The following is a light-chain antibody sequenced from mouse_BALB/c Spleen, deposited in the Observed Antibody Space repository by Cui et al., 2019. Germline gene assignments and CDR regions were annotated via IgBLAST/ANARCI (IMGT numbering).Light chain of an antibody. CDR2: SGS. CDR3: QQHNEYPWT. V-gene: IGKV16-104*01. Sequence: DVQITQSPSYLAASPGETITINCRASKSISKYLAWYQEKPGKTNKLLIYSGSTLQSGIPSRFSGSGSGTDFTLTISSLGPENFAMYYCQQHNEYPWTFGGGTKLEIK. J-gene: IGKJ1*01. CDR1: KSISKY.